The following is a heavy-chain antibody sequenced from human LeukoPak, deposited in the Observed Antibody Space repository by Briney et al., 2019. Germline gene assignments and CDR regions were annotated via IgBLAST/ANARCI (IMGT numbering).Heavy chain of an antibody. Sequence: GGSLRLSCVGSGFTFSSYAMSWVRQAPGKGLEWVSGISGSAGSTYYADSVKGRFTISRDNSKNTLYLQMNSLTDDDTAVYYCAKKWGVGTTTLDYFDYWGQGTLVTVSS. CDR1: GFTFSSYA. CDR3: AKKWGVGTTTLDYFDY. J-gene: IGHJ4*02. V-gene: IGHV3-23*01. CDR2: ISGSAGST. D-gene: IGHD1-26*01.